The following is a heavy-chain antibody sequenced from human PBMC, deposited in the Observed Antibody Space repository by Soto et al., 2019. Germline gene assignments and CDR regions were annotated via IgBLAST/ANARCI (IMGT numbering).Heavy chain of an antibody. Sequence: LSLTCAVSGGSISSSNWWSWVRQPPGKGLEWIGEIYHSGSTNYNPSLKSRVTLSVDKSKNQFSLKLSSVTAEDTAVYYCARDHSSSSWFDPWGQGTLATVSS. J-gene: IGHJ5*02. D-gene: IGHD6-13*01. CDR2: IYHSGST. CDR1: GGSISSSNW. CDR3: ARDHSSSSWFDP. V-gene: IGHV4-4*02.